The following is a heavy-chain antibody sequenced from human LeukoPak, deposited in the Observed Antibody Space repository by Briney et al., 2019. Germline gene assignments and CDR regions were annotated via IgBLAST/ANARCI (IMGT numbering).Heavy chain of an antibody. CDR2: INHSGST. V-gene: IGHV4-34*01. Sequence: SETLSLTCAVYGGSFSGYYWSWIRQPPGKGLEWIGEINHSGSTNYNPSLKSRVTISVDTSKNQFSLKLSSVTAADTAVYYCARGQPLRYFDWLLPANWFDPWGQGTLVTVSS. CDR1: GGSFSGYY. J-gene: IGHJ5*02. CDR3: ARGQPLRYFDWLLPANWFDP. D-gene: IGHD3-9*01.